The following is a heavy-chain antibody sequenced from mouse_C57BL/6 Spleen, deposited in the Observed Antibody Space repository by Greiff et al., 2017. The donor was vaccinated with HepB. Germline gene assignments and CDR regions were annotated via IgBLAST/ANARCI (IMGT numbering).Heavy chain of an antibody. J-gene: IGHJ4*01. CDR3: ARDRGGSSYYAMDY. Sequence: DVQLVESEGGLVQPGSSMKLSCTASGFTFSDYYMAWVRQVPEKGLEWVANINYDGSSTYYLDSLKSRFIISRDNAKNILYLQMSSLKSEDTATYYCARDRGGSSYYAMDYWGQGTSVTVSS. CDR1: GFTFSDYY. CDR2: INYDGSST. D-gene: IGHD1-1*01. V-gene: IGHV5-16*01.